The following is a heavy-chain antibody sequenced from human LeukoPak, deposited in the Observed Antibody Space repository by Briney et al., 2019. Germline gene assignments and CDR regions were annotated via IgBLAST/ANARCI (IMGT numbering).Heavy chain of an antibody. J-gene: IGHJ4*02. CDR1: GYTFTSYG. CDR2: ISAYNGNT. CDR3: ARDLKMGYSSGRHSWGTGSSNDY. V-gene: IGHV1-18*01. D-gene: IGHD6-19*01. Sequence: ASVKVSCKAPGYTFTSYGISWVRQAPGQGLEWMGWISAYNGNTNYAQKLQGRVTMTTDTSTSTAYMELRSLRSDDTAVYYCARDLKMGYSSGRHSWGTGSSNDYWGQGTLVTVSS.